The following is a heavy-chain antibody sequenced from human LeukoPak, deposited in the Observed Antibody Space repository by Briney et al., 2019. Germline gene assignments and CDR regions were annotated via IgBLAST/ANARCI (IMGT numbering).Heavy chain of an antibody. CDR3: ATTPGKLWFGELSR. CDR1: GYTFTSYG. Sequence: ASVKVSCKASGYTFTSYGISWVRQAPGQGLEWMGGIIPIFGTPNYAQKFQGRVTITADESTSTASMELSSLRSEDTAMYYCATTPGKLWFGELSRWGQGTLVTVSS. J-gene: IGHJ4*02. V-gene: IGHV1-69*13. CDR2: IIPIFGTP. D-gene: IGHD3-10*01.